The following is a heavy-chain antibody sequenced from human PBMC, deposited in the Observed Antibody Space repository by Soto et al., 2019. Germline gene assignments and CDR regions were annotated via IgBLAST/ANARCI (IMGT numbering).Heavy chain of an antibody. Sequence: GASVEVSCKASGYTFTGYYMHWVRQDPGQGLEWMGWINPNSGGTNYAQKFQGWVTMTRDTSISTAYMELSRLRSDDTAVYYCARVGSGYDFHYYGMDVWGQGTTVTVS. CDR2: INPNSGGT. J-gene: IGHJ6*02. D-gene: IGHD5-12*01. V-gene: IGHV1-2*04. CDR1: GYTFTGYY. CDR3: ARVGSGYDFHYYGMDV.